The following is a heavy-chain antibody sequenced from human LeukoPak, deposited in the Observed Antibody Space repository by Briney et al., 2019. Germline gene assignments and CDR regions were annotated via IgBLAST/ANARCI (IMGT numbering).Heavy chain of an antibody. J-gene: IGHJ6*03. CDR3: ARHHQYPITYYMDV. D-gene: IGHD3-10*01. V-gene: IGHV1-18*01. Sequence: GASVKVSCKASGYTFSNYGISWVRQAPGQGLEWMGWISAYNGNTNYAQKLQGRITVTTDTSTSTAYMELRSLRSDDTAVYYCARHHQYPITYYMDVWGKGTTVTVSS. CDR2: ISAYNGNT. CDR1: GYTFSNYG.